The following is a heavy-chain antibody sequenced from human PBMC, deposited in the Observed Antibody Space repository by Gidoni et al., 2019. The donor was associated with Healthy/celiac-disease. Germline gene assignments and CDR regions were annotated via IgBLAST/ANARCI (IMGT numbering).Heavy chain of an antibody. CDR2: ISYDGSNK. V-gene: IGHV3-30-3*01. CDR1: GFTFSRDA. Sequence: QVQLVESGGGVVQPGRSLRLSCAASGFTFSRDAMPWVRQAPGKGLEWVAVISYDGSNKYYADSVKGRFTISRDNSKNTLYLQMNSLRAEDTAVYYCARDVDTAMVYGMDVWGQGTTVTVSS. D-gene: IGHD5-18*01. J-gene: IGHJ6*02. CDR3: ARDVDTAMVYGMDV.